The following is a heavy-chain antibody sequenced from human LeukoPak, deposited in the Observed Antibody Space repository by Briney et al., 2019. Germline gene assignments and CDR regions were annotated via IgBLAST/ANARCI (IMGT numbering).Heavy chain of an antibody. CDR2: ISAVGTYI. CDR1: GFTFRSYT. J-gene: IGHJ6*03. D-gene: IGHD6-6*01. V-gene: IGHV3-21*01. Sequence: PGGSLRLSCAASGFTFRSYTIHWVRQAPGKGPEWVSSISAVGTYIYYADSVKGRFTISRDNVEKSAYLELSGLTGQDTATYYCARGGIAGRAVYYYYMDVWGKGTTVTVSS. CDR3: ARGGIAGRAVYYYYMDV.